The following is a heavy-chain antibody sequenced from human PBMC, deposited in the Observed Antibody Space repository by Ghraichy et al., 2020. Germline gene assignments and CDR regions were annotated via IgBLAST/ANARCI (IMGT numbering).Heavy chain of an antibody. CDR2: IYSGGST. CDR1: GFTVSSNY. D-gene: IGHD5-24*01. J-gene: IGHJ6*02. CDR3: AREGMTTIPSQYYYGMDV. V-gene: IGHV3-53*01. Sequence: GGSLRLSCAASGFTVSSNYMSWVRQAPGKGLEWVSVIYSGGSTYYADSVKGRFTISRDNSKNTLYLQMNSLRAEDTAVYYCAREGMTTIPSQYYYGMDVWGQGTTVTVSS.